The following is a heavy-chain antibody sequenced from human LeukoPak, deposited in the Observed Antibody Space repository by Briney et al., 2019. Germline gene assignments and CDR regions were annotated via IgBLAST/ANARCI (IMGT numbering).Heavy chain of an antibody. J-gene: IGHJ5*02. D-gene: IGHD1-26*01. CDR2: ISGSGGGT. V-gene: IGHV3-23*01. CDR1: GFTFSSYG. CDR3: AKDALVGATTAWFDP. Sequence: PGGSLRLSCAASGFTFSSYGMHWVRQAPGKGLEWVSAISGSGGGTYYADSVKGRFTISRDNSKNTLYLQMNSLKAEDTAVYYCAKDALVGATTAWFDPWGQGTLVTVSS.